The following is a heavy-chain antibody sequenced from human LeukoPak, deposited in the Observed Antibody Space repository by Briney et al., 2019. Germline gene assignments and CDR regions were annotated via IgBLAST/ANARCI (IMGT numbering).Heavy chain of an antibody. CDR1: GGSISSSSYY. CDR3: ARREGYCSSTSCPRGSFDY. Sequence: PSETLSLTCTVSGGSISSSSYYWGWIRQPPGKGLEWIGSIYYSGSTYYNPSLKSGVTISVDTSKNQFSLKLSSVTAADTAVYYCARREGYCSSTSCPRGSFDYWGQGTLVTVSS. D-gene: IGHD2-2*01. CDR2: IYYSGST. J-gene: IGHJ4*02. V-gene: IGHV4-39*01.